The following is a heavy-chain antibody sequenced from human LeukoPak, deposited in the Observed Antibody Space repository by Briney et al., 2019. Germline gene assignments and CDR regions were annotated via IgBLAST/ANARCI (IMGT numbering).Heavy chain of an antibody. V-gene: IGHV4-39*07. D-gene: IGHD3-22*01. J-gene: IGHJ4*02. CDR3: ARAFGDYYDSSGYYFDY. Sequence: PSETLSLTCTVSGGSISSSSYYWGWIRQPPGKGLERIGSIYYSGSTYYNPSLKSRVTISVDTSKNQFSLKLSSVTAADTAVYYCARAFGDYYDSSGYYFDYWGQGTLVTVSS. CDR1: GGSISSSSYY. CDR2: IYYSGST.